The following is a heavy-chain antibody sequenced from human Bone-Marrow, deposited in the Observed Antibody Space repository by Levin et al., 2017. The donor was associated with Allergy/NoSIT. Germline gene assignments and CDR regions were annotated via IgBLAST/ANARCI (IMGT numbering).Heavy chain of an antibody. J-gene: IGHJ4*02. V-gene: IGHV1-58*01. CDR2: IVVGSGNT. D-gene: IGHD6-19*01. CDR1: GFTFTSSA. CDR3: AAEDLGVAVPSGPYFDY. Sequence: SVKVSCKASGFTFTSSAVQWVRQARGQRLEWIGWIVVGSGNTNYAQKFQERVTITRDMSTSTAYMELSSLRSEDTAVYYCAAEDLGVAVPSGPYFDYWGQGTLVTVSS.